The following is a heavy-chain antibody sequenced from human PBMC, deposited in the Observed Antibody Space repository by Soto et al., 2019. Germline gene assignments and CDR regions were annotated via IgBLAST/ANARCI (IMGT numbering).Heavy chain of an antibody. D-gene: IGHD3-16*01. Sequence: GGSLRLSCAASGFTFSSYSMNWVRQAPGKGLEWVSSISSSSSYIYYADSVEGRFTISRDNAKNSLYLQMNSLRAEDTAVYYCARDYDLGGWYYYMDVWGKGTTVTVSS. V-gene: IGHV3-21*01. J-gene: IGHJ6*03. CDR3: ARDYDLGGWYYYMDV. CDR2: ISSSSSYI. CDR1: GFTFSSYS.